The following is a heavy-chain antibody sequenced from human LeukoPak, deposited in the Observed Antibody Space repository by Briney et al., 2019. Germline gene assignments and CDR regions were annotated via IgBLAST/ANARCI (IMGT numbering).Heavy chain of an antibody. D-gene: IGHD2-2*01. Sequence: SETLSLTCTVSGDSIISSHFYWGWIRQPPGKGLEWIVSFYYSGNTYYNPSLKSRVSISIDTSKNQFSLKLSSVTAADTAVYYCAREMVVVPAATMGAFDIWGQGTMVTVSS. V-gene: IGHV4-39*07. J-gene: IGHJ3*02. CDR1: GDSIISSHFY. CDR2: FYYSGNT. CDR3: AREMVVVPAATMGAFDI.